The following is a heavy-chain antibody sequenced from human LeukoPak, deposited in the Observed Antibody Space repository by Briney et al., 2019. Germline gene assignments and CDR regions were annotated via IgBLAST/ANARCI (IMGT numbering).Heavy chain of an antibody. V-gene: IGHV3-21*01. CDR2: ISSSSSYI. J-gene: IGHJ4*02. CDR1: GFTFSSYS. D-gene: IGHD1-26*01. CDR3: ARDGSPVGATKLDY. Sequence: GGSLRLSCEASGFTFSSYSMNWVRQAPGKGLEWVSSISSSSSYIYYADSVKGRFTISRDNAKNSLYLQMNSLRAEDTAVYYCARDGSPVGATKLDYWGQGTLVTVSS.